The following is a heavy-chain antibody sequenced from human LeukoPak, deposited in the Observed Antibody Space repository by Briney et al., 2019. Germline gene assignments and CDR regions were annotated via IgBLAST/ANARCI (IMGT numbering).Heavy chain of an antibody. Sequence: PSETLSLTRTVSGGSISSYYWSWIRQPPGKGLEWIGEINHSGSTNYNPSLKSRVTISVDTSKNQFSLKLSSVTAADTAVYYCARGGVAATRRLSDYWGQGTLVTVSS. V-gene: IGHV4-34*01. CDR1: GGSISSYY. D-gene: IGHD2-15*01. J-gene: IGHJ4*02. CDR3: ARGGVAATRRLSDY. CDR2: INHSGST.